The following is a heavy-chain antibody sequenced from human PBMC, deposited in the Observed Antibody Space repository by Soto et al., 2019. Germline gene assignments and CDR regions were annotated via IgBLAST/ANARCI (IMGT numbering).Heavy chain of an antibody. V-gene: IGHV3-74*01. Sequence: GGSLRLSCAASGFTISSYWTRWVRQGPGKGLVWVSHINSDGSDTTYADYVKGRFTISRDNAKNTLHLQMNSLRAEDTAVYYCAKGASSSMVRDDRWFDPWGQGTLVTVSS. CDR1: GFTISSYW. CDR2: INSDGSDT. D-gene: IGHD3-10*01. CDR3: AKGASSSMVRDDRWFDP. J-gene: IGHJ5*02.